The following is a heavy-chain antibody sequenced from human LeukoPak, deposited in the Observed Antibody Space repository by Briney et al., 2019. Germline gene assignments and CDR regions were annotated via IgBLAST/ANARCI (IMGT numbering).Heavy chain of an antibody. CDR1: GSPFTSYW. J-gene: IGHJ4*02. D-gene: IGHD5-24*01. V-gene: IGHV5-51*01. CDR2: IYPGDSDT. CDR3: ARLGDGYNYYFDY. Sequence: GESLKISCQGSGSPFTSYWIGWARQLPGKGLEWMGIIYPGDSDTRYSPSFQGQVTISADKSISTAYLQWSSLKASDTAMYYCARLGDGYNYYFDYWGQGTLVTVSS.